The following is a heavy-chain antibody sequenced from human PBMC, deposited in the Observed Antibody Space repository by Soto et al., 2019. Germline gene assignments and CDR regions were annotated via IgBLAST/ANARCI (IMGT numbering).Heavy chain of an antibody. CDR1: GFTFSSYE. J-gene: IGHJ4*02. CDR3: ARDPHYYDSSGYYDYFDY. CDR2: ISSSGSTI. D-gene: IGHD3-22*01. Sequence: HPGGSLRLSCAASGFTFSSYEMNWVRQAPGKGLEWVSYISSSGSTIYYADSVKGRFTISRDNAKNSLYLQMNSLRAEDTAVYYCARDPHYYDSSGYYDYFDYWGQGTLVTVSS. V-gene: IGHV3-48*03.